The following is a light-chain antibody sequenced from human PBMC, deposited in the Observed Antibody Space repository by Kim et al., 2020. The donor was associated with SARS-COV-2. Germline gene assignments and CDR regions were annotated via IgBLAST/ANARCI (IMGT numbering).Light chain of an antibody. V-gene: IGLV3-1*01. J-gene: IGLJ2*01. CDR2: QDS. Sequence: VSQGQTASITCSGDKLGDKYACWYQQKPGQSPVVVIYQDSKRPSGIPERFSGSNSGNTATLTISGTQAMDEADYYCQAWDSSAVVFGGGTQLTVL. CDR1: KLGDKY. CDR3: QAWDSSAVV.